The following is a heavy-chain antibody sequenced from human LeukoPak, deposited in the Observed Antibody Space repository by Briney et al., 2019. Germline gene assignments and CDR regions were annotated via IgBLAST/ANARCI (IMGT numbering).Heavy chain of an antibody. V-gene: IGHV1-2*02. CDR2: INPNSGGT. J-gene: IGHJ3*02. D-gene: IGHD3-22*01. CDR1: GYTFTGPY. Sequence: GASVKVSCKASGYTFTGPYMHWVRQAPGQGLEGMGWINPNSGGTNFVQKFQGRVTMNRDTSISTTYMELSTLRSDDTAVYYCARDYYDSSGGALDIWGQGTMVTVSS. CDR3: ARDYYDSSGGALDI.